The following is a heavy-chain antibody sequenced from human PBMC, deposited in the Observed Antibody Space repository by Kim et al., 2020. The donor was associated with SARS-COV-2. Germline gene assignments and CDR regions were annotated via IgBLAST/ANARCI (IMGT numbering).Heavy chain of an antibody. D-gene: IGHD6-13*01. V-gene: IGHV4-59*13. Sequence: SETLSLTCTVSGGSISSYYWSWIRQPPGKVLEWIGYFFYSGSTNSNPSLKRRVPISVDTSKNHFSLKLSSVTAADTAVYYCARGVVAAGTRYYFDYWGQGTLVTVSS. CDR3: ARGVVAAGTRYYFDY. J-gene: IGHJ4*02. CDR2: FFYSGST. CDR1: GGSISSYY.